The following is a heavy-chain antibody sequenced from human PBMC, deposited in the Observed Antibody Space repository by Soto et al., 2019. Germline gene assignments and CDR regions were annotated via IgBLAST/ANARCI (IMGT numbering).Heavy chain of an antibody. D-gene: IGHD3-16*01. CDR3: ARTTDVEGGDTRPEFDY. V-gene: IGHV4-59*01. Sequence: SETLSLTCTVSGGSISSYYWSWIRQPPGKGLEWIGYIYYSGSTNYNPSLKSRVTISVDTSKNQFSLKLSSVTAADTAVYYCARTTDVEGGDTRPEFDYWGQGTLVTVSS. J-gene: IGHJ4*02. CDR1: GGSISSYY. CDR2: IYYSGST.